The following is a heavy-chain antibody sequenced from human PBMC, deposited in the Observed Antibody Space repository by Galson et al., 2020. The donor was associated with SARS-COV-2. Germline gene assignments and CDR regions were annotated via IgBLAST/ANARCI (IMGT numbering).Heavy chain of an antibody. CDR1: GGSFSGYY. D-gene: IGHD3-3*01. V-gene: IGHV4-34*01. J-gene: IGHJ3*02. Sequence: SETLSLTCAVYGGSFSGYYWSWIRQPPGKGLEWIGEINHSGSTNYNPSLKSRVTISVDTSKNQFSLKLSSVTAADTAVYYCARAPYYDFWSGYTDAFDIWGQGTMVTVSS. CDR3: ARAPYYDFWSGYTDAFDI. CDR2: INHSGST.